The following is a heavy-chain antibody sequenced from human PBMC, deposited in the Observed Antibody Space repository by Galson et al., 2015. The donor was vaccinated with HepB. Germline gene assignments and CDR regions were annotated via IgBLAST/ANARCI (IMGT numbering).Heavy chain of an antibody. D-gene: IGHD3-22*01. J-gene: IGHJ6*02. CDR3: ARGSSATYYYDSSGYWRATDYGMDV. CDR2: IKQDGSEK. CDR1: GFTFSSYW. Sequence: SLRLSCAASGFTFSSYWMSWVRQAPGKGLEWVANIKQDGSEKYYVDSVKGRFTISRDNAKNSLYLQMNSLRAEDTAVYYCARGSSATYYYDSSGYWRATDYGMDVWGQGTTVTVSS. V-gene: IGHV3-7*03.